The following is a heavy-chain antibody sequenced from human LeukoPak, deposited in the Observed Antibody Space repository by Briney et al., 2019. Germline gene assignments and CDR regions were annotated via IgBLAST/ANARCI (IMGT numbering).Heavy chain of an antibody. J-gene: IGHJ4*02. CDR1: GYTFTSYD. Sequence: SVKVSCKASGYTFTSYDINWVRQAPGQGLEWMGGIIPIFGTANYAQKFQGRVTITTDESTSTAYMELSSLRSEDTAVYYCARDYYDSSGRINYFDYWGQGTLVTVSS. V-gene: IGHV1-69*05. CDR2: IIPIFGTA. CDR3: ARDYYDSSGRINYFDY. D-gene: IGHD3-22*01.